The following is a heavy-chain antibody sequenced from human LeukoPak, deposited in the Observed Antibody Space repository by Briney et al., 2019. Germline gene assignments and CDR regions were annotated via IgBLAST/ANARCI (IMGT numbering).Heavy chain of an antibody. V-gene: IGHV4-39*01. CDR2: IYYRGST. J-gene: IGHJ4*02. Sequence: PSETLSLTCTVSGGSISSSSFYWGWIRQPPGKGLEWIGSIYYRGSTYYNPSLKSRVTISVDTSKNQFSLKLSSVTAADTAVYYCARREVYSNYGYFDYWGQGTLVTVSS. D-gene: IGHD4-11*01. CDR1: GGSISSSSFY. CDR3: ARREVYSNYGYFDY.